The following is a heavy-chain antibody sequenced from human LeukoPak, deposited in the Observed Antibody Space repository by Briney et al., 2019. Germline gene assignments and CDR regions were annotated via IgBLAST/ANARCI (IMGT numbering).Heavy chain of an antibody. CDR1: GLTFSNYV. J-gene: IGHJ2*01. D-gene: IGHD2/OR15-2a*01. CDR2: ISGRGST. CDR3: TSARRTFWYFDL. V-gene: IGHV3-23*01. Sequence: GSLRLSCAASGLTFSNYVMNWVRQAPGKGLEWVSSISGRGSTYYADSVKGRFTVSVDNSKNTLYLQMNGLRAEDTAVYHCTSARRTFWYFDLWGRGTLVTVSS.